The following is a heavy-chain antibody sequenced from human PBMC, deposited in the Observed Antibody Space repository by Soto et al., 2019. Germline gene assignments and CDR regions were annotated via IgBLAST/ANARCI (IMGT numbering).Heavy chain of an antibody. D-gene: IGHD3-10*01. Sequence: ASVKVSCKASGYTFTSYGITWVRQAPGQGLEWMGWMNPNSGNTGYAQKFQGRVTMTTNTSISTAYMELSSLRSEDTAVYYCARYGSGDSREYYYYYMDVWGKGTTVTSP. CDR3: ARYGSGDSREYYYYYMDV. CDR1: GYTFTSYG. J-gene: IGHJ6*03. CDR2: MNPNSGNT. V-gene: IGHV1-8*02.